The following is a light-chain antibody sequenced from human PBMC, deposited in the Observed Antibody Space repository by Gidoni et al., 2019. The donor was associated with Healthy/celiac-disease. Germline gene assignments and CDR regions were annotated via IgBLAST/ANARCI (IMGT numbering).Light chain of an antibody. J-gene: IGLJ2*01. V-gene: IGLV3-9*01. CDR1: NIGSKN. Sequence: SFELTQPLSVSVPLGQTARITCGGNNIGSKNVHWYQQKPGQAPVLVIYRDVNRPSGIPERFSGSKAGNTATLSISRAQAGDEADYYCQVWDSSTVFGGGTQLTVL. CDR3: QVWDSSTV. CDR2: RDV.